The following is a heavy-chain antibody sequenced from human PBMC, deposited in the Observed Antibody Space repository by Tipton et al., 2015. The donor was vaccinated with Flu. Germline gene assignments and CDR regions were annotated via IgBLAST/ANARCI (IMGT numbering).Heavy chain of an antibody. J-gene: IGHJ5*01. Sequence: TLSLTCPVSGYSISSGYYWGWIRQPPGKGLEWIGNICPGGPYYNPSLRSRVTMSVARSNVQFSLRLTSVTAADTAVYFCARRTFSNYVSEPKNWFDFWGQGTLVTVSS. V-gene: IGHV4-38-2*01. CDR3: ARRTFSNYVSEPKNWFDF. CDR2: ICPGGP. CDR1: GYSISSGYY. D-gene: IGHD4-11*01.